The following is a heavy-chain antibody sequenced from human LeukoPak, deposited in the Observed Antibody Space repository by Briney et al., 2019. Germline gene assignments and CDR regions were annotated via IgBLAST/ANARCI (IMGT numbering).Heavy chain of an antibody. J-gene: IGHJ6*02. CDR2: ISAYNGNT. V-gene: IGHV1-18*01. CDR3: ASTRPYYDILTGYPNYYYYGMDV. CDR1: GYTFTSYG. D-gene: IGHD3-9*01. Sequence: ASVKVSCKASGYTFTSYGISWVRQAPGQGLEWMGWISAYNGNTSYAQKLQGRVTMTTDTSTSTAYMELRSLRSDDTAVYYCASTRPYYDILTGYPNYYYYGMDVWGQGTTVTVSS.